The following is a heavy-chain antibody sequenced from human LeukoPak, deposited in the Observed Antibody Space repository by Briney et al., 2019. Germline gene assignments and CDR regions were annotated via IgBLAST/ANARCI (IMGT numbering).Heavy chain of an antibody. D-gene: IGHD4-17*01. CDR2: INHSGST. J-gene: IGHJ4*02. V-gene: IGHV4-34*01. CDR3: ARGPSDYGFDY. Sequence: SETLSLTCAVYGGSFSGYYWSWIRQPPGKGLEWIGEINHSGSTNYNPSLKSRVTTSVDTSKNQFSLKLSSVTAADTAVYYCARGPSDYGFDYWGQGTLVTVSS. CDR1: GGSFSGYY.